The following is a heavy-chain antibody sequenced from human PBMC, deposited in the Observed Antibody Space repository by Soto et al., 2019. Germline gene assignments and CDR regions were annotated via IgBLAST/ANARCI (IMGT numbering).Heavy chain of an antibody. CDR2: IYYSGST. D-gene: IGHD1-7*01. Sequence: KPSETLSLTCTVSGGSISSYYWSWIRQPPGKGLEWIGYIYYSGSTNYNPSLKSRVTISVDTSKNQFSLKLSSVTAADTAVYYCARGELELRALYGMDVWGQGTTVTVSS. CDR3: ARGELELRALYGMDV. J-gene: IGHJ6*02. CDR1: GGSISSYY. V-gene: IGHV4-59*01.